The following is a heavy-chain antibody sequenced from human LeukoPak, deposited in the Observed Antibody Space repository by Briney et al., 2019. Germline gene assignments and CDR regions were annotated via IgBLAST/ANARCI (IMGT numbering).Heavy chain of an antibody. CDR1: GFTFSSYA. CDR3: ARVRGGVFDY. J-gene: IGHJ4*02. D-gene: IGHD3-10*01. V-gene: IGHV3-30-3*01. CDR2: ISYDGSNK. Sequence: PGRSLRLSCAASGFTFSSYAMHWVRQAPGKGLEWVAVISYDGSNKYYADSVKGRFTISRDNSKNTLYLQMNSLRAEDTAVYYFARVRGGVFDYWGQGTLVTVSS.